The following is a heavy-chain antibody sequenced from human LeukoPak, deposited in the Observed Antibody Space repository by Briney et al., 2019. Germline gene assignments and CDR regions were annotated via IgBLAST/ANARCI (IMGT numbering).Heavy chain of an antibody. V-gene: IGHV3-7*01. J-gene: IGHJ4*02. CDR1: GFTFSSYW. Sequence: GGSLRLSCAASGFTFSSYWMSWIRQAPGKGLEWVANIKQDGSEKYYVDSVKGRFTISRDNAKNSLYLQMNSQRAEDTAVYYCARDQDYGGNLFDYWGQGTLVTVPS. CDR3: ARDQDYGGNLFDY. D-gene: IGHD4-23*01. CDR2: IKQDGSEK.